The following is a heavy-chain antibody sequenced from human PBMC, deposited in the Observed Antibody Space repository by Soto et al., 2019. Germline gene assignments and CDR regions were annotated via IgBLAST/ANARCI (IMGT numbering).Heavy chain of an antibody. CDR3: ARVSYAYWYFDL. Sequence: EVQLVESGGGLVKPGGSLRLSCAASGFTFSSYSMNWVRQAPGKGLEWVSSISSSSSYIYYAGSVKGRFTISRDNAKKSLYLQMNSLRAEDTAVYYCARVSYAYWYFDLWGRGTLVTVSS. CDR1: GFTFSSYS. D-gene: IGHD3-16*01. CDR2: ISSSSSYI. V-gene: IGHV3-21*01. J-gene: IGHJ2*01.